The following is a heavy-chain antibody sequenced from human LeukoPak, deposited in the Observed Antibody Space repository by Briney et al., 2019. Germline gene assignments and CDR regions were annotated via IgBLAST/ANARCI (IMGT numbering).Heavy chain of an antibody. CDR3: TSRPGNYCGGDCYYYFDY. J-gene: IGHJ4*02. Sequence: GGSLRLSCTASGFTFGDYAMSWFRQAPGKGLEWVGFIRSKAYGGTTEYAASVKGRFTISRDDSKSIAYLQMNSLKTEDTAVYYCTSRPGNYCGGDCYYYFDYWGQGTLVTVSS. V-gene: IGHV3-49*03. CDR1: GFTFGDYA. D-gene: IGHD2-21*02. CDR2: IRSKAYGGTT.